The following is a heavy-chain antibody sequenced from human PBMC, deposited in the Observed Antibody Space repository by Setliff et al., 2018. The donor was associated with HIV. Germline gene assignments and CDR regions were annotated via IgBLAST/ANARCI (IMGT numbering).Heavy chain of an antibody. Sequence: PSETLSLTCTVSGCSISSSTYYWGWIRQPPGKGLEWIGSIYYSGSTYYNPSLKSRVTISVDTSKNQFSLKLSSVTAADTAMYYCTRVGTYGVGGWFDPWGQGSLVTVSS. J-gene: IGHJ5*02. D-gene: IGHD3-16*01. V-gene: IGHV4-39*07. CDR1: GCSISSSTYY. CDR2: IYYSGST. CDR3: TRVGTYGVGGWFDP.